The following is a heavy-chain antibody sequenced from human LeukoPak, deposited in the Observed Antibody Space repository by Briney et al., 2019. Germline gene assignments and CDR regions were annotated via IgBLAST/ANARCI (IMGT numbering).Heavy chain of an antibody. D-gene: IGHD3-10*01. Sequence: KPSETLSLTCTVSGGSISNYYWSWIRQPPGKGLEWIGHIYYSGATKYNPSLKSRITISVDTSKNQISLMLSSVTAADTVVYYCARFGITVVRGGKYYFDYRGQGTLVTVSS. V-gene: IGHV4-59*08. J-gene: IGHJ4*02. CDR3: ARFGITVVRGGKYYFDY. CDR2: IYYSGAT. CDR1: GGSISNYY.